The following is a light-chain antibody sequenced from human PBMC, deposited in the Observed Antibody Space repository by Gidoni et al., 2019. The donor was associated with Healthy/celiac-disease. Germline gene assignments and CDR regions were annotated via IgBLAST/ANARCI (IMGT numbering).Light chain of an antibody. J-gene: IGKJ1*01. Sequence: DILLTQSPGTLSLSPGERATLSCRASQSVSSSYLAWYQQTPGQAPRLLIDGASSRATGIPDRFSGSGSGTDFTLTISRLEPEDLAVYYCQQYGSSPWTFGQGTKVEIK. CDR1: QSVSSSY. CDR3: QQYGSSPWT. CDR2: GAS. V-gene: IGKV3-20*01.